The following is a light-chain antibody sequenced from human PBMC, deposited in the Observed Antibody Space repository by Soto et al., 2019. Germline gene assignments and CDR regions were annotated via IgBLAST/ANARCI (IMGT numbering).Light chain of an antibody. Sequence: EIVLTQSPATLSVSPGERATLSCRASQSVSSYLAWYQQKPGQAPRLLIYDASNRATGIPARFSGGGSGTDFTLTISSLEPDDFAVYYCQQRSNWRFAFGPGTRVDIK. V-gene: IGKV3-11*01. J-gene: IGKJ3*01. CDR2: DAS. CDR1: QSVSSY. CDR3: QQRSNWRFA.